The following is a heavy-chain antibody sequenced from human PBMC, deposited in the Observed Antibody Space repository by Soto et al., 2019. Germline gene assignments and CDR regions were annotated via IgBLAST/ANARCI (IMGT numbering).Heavy chain of an antibody. D-gene: IGHD2-2*01. V-gene: IGHV4-34*01. CDR1: GGSFSGYY. CDR2: INHSGST. CDR3: AREGTDIVVVPAARILDY. Sequence: PSETLSLTCAVYGGSFSGYYWSWIRQPPGKGLEWIGEINHSGSTNYNPSLKSRFTISRDNSKNTLYLQMNSLRAEDTAVYYCAREGTDIVVVPAARILDYWGQGTLVTVSS. J-gene: IGHJ4*02.